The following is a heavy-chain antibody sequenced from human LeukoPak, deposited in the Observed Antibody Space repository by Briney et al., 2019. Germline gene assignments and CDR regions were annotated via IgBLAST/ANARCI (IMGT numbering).Heavy chain of an antibody. J-gene: IGHJ4*02. CDR2: IYYSGST. CDR1: GGSIGSYY. CDR3: AKTPDY. Sequence: SETLSLTCTVSGGSIGSYYWSWIRQPPGKGLEWIGYIYYSGSTNYNPSLKSRVTISVDTSKNQFSLKLSSVTAADTAVYYCAKTPDYWGQGTLVTVSS. V-gene: IGHV4-59*01.